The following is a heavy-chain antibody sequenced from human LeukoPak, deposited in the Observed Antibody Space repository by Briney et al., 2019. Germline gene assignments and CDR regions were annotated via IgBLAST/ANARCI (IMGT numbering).Heavy chain of an antibody. J-gene: IGHJ4*02. D-gene: IGHD1-26*01. CDR1: GFTFSSYA. V-gene: IGHV3-23*01. CDR3: AKSPYYGATTRGYYFDY. CDR2: ISGSGGIT. Sequence: GSLRLSCAASGFTFSSYAMSWVRQAPGRGLEWVSVISGSGGITYYADSVKGRFTISRDNSKNTLYLQMNSLRAEDTAVYYCAKSPYYGATTRGYYFDYWGQGTLVTVSS.